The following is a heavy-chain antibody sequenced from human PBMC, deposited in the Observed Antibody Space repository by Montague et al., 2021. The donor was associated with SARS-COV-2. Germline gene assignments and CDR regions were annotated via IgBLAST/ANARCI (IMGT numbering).Heavy chain of an antibody. D-gene: IGHD3-22*01. CDR3: ARRGSYYDSTSGYYYFDY. V-gene: IGHV4-59*08. CDR2: ISDTGWK. Sequence: SETLSLTCTIPARRVTRNQGAYRKRTRRNSLHGIGSISDTGWKNYNPSLKSRVTISVDTSKNQFSLKLSSVTAADTAVYYCARRGSYYDSTSGYYYFDYWGQGTLVTVSS. CDR1: ARRVTRNQ. J-gene: IGHJ4*02.